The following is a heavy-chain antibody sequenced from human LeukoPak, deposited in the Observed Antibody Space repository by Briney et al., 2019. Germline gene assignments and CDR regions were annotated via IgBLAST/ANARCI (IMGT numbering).Heavy chain of an antibody. J-gene: IGHJ5*02. Sequence: GGSLRLSCAASGFTFSSYWMSWVRRAPGKGLEWVANIKQDGSEKYYVDSVKGRFTISRDNAKNSLYLQMNSLRAEDTAVYYCARDDCSSISCYHNWFDPWGQGTLVTVSS. CDR1: GFTFSSYW. CDR2: IKQDGSEK. V-gene: IGHV3-7*01. D-gene: IGHD2-2*01. CDR3: ARDDCSSISCYHNWFDP.